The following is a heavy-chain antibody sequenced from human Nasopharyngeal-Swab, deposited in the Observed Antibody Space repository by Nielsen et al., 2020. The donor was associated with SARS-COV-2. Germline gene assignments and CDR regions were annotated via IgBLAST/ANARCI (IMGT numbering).Heavy chain of an antibody. CDR1: GFTFSSYS. CDR3: ARTAAGAFWNYFDY. Sequence: GGSLRLSCAASGFTFSSYSMNWVRQAPGKGLEWVSSISSSSSYIYYADSVKGRFTTSRDNAKNSLYLQMNSLRAEDTAVYYCARTAAGAFWNYFDYWGQGTLVTVSS. D-gene: IGHD1-1*01. CDR2: ISSSSSYI. J-gene: IGHJ4*02. V-gene: IGHV3-21*01.